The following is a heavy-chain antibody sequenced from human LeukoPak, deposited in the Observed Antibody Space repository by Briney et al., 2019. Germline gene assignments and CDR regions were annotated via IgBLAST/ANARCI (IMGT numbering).Heavy chain of an antibody. J-gene: IGHJ4*02. CDR2: ISSSSSYI. CDR3: ARDTGQPRGGNYFDY. Sequence: GGSLRLSCAASGFTFSSYSMNWVRQAPGKGLEWVSSISSSSSYIYYADSVKGRFTISRDNAKNSLYLQMNSLRAEDTAVYYCARDTGQPRGGNYFDYWGQGTLVTVSS. V-gene: IGHV3-21*01. CDR1: GFTFSSYS. D-gene: IGHD3-16*01.